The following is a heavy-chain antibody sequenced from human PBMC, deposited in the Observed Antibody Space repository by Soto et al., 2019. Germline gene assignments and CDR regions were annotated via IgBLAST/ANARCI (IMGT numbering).Heavy chain of an antibody. V-gene: IGHV3-30-3*01. CDR1: GFTFSSYA. CDR2: ISYDGSNK. J-gene: IGHJ4*02. D-gene: IGHD4-17*01. CDR3: AREFDDYGDYAIDY. Sequence: QVQLVESGGGVVQPGRSLRLSCAASGFTFSSYAMHWVRQAPGKGLEWVAVISYDGSNKYYADSVKGRFTISRDNSKNTLYLQMNSLRAADTAVYSCAREFDDYGDYAIDYWGQGTLVTVSS.